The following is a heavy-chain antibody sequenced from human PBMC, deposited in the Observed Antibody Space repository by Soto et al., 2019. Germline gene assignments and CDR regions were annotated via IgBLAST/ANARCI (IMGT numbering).Heavy chain of an antibody. V-gene: IGHV3-7*01. Sequence: GGSLRLSCAASGFTFSIYWMSWARQAPGKGLEWVANIKPDGSEKSYVDSVKGRLTISRDNAKNSLFLQMDSLRADDTAVYYCAREDKNTLDIWGQGTMVTVSS. CDR1: GFTFSIYW. CDR2: IKPDGSEK. D-gene: IGHD2-15*01. CDR3: AREDKNTLDI. J-gene: IGHJ3*02.